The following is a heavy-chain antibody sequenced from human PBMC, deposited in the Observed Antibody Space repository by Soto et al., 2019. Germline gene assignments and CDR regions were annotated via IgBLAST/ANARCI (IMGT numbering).Heavy chain of an antibody. D-gene: IGHD4-4*01. CDR2: IYSGGST. V-gene: IGHV3-53*01. J-gene: IGHJ6*02. CDR3: ARDHRYSMTTVSPYYYYYGMDV. Sequence: GGSLRLSCAASGFTVSSNYMSWVRQAPGKGLEWVSVIYSGGSTYYADSVKGRFTISRDNSKNTLYLQMNSLRAEDTAVYYCARDHRYSMTTVSPYYYYYGMDVWGQGTTVTVSS. CDR1: GFTVSSNY.